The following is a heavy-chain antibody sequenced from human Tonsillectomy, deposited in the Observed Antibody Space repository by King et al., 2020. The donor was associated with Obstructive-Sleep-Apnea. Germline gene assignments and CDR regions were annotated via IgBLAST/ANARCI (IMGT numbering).Heavy chain of an antibody. V-gene: IGHV1-2*02. CDR2: SNPNSGGT. CDR1: GYTFIGYY. J-gene: IGHJ4*02. Sequence: QLVQSGAEVKKPGASVKVSCRASGYTFIGYYIHWVRQAPGQGLEWMGWSNPNSGGTNYAQKLKARVTMTRDTAIRTAYMGLSRRRSDDTAVYYCARDPEDIVVTPWGQGTLVTVSS. D-gene: IGHD2-15*01. CDR3: ARDPEDIVVTP.